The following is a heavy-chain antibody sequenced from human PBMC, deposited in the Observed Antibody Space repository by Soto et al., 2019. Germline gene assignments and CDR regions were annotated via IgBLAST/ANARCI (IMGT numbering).Heavy chain of an antibody. CDR1: GYTFTGYY. J-gene: IGHJ6*02. Sequence: GASVKVSCKASGYTFTGYYMHWVRQAPGQGLEWMGWINPNSGGTNYAQKFQGWVTMTRDTSISTAYMELSRLRSDDTAVYYCARARLRTTYYYGMDVWGQGTTVTVSS. D-gene: IGHD5-12*01. CDR2: INPNSGGT. V-gene: IGHV1-2*04. CDR3: ARARLRTTYYYGMDV.